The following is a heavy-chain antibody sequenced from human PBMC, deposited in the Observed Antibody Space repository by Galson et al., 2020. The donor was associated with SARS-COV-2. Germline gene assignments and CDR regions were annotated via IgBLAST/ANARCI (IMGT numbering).Heavy chain of an antibody. Sequence: TGGSLRLSCVASGFTFRNHAMSWVRQAPGKGLEWVSVTGGGTYYADSVKGRFTISRDNSKNTLFLQMNSLRAEDTAVYYCARQPGYCTTGVCYNLDSWGQGTLVTVSS. J-gene: IGHJ4*02. CDR2: TGGGT. CDR1: GFTFRNHA. D-gene: IGHD2-8*01. CDR3: ARQPGYCTTGVCYNLDS. V-gene: IGHV3-23*01.